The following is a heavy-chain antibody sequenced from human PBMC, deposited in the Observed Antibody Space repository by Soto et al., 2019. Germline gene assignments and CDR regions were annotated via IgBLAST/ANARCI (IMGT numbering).Heavy chain of an antibody. CDR2: TIPMFGTP. CDR3: ARPLRDRTYYYGMAV. D-gene: IGHD3-22*01. J-gene: IGHJ6*02. CDR1: GGTFSKYA. Sequence: QVQLVQSGAEMQQPGASVRVSCKAAGGTFSKYAFSWVRRAPGQGLEWLGGTIPMFGTPNYAQKFQGRVAISADESTATVYMELSSLRSEDTAVYFCARPLRDRTYYYGMAVWGQGTTVTVSS. V-gene: IGHV1-69*01.